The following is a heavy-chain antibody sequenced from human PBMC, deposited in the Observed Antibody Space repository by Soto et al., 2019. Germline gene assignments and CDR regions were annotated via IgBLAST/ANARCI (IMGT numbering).Heavy chain of an antibody. V-gene: IGHV3-23*01. CDR2: ISGSDGST. Sequence: EVQLLESGGGLVQPGGSLRLSCAASGFTFSNYAMNWVRQAPGKGLEWVSVISGSDGSTYYADSVKGRFTISRDNSKNALYLQMNSLRVEDTAVYYWAKALPIVTNRGYYFYGMDVWGQGTTVTVSS. D-gene: IGHD4-4*01. CDR1: GFTFSNYA. J-gene: IGHJ6*02. CDR3: AKALPIVTNRGYYFYGMDV.